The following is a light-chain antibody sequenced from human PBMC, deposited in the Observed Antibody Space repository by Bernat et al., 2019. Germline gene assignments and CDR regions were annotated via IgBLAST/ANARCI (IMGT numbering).Light chain of an antibody. CDR2: FDT. CDR1: NIGSKT. V-gene: IGLV3-21*01. J-gene: IGLJ2*01. CDR3: QVWESSGDYVV. Sequence: YVLTQPPSVSVAPGKTAKISCGGNNIGSKTVHWYLRKPGQAPLVVIYFDTERPSGIPERFSGSNSDNTATLTIRRVEAGDEGDYYCQVWESSGDYVVFGGGTKLTVL.